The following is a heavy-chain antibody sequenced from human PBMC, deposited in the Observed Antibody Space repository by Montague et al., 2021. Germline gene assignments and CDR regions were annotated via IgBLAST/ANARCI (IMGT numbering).Heavy chain of an antibody. D-gene: IGHD5-12*01. CDR3: ARDSSGSLDC. J-gene: IGHJ4*02. CDR2: INQDGSTR. CDR1: GFTFSTYW. V-gene: IGHV3-7*01. Sequence: SLRLSCAASGFTFSTYWMAWVRQAPGKGLEWVANINQDGSTRNYVDSVKGRFTISRDNAKNSLSLQMNSLRVEDTAIYYCARDSSGSLDCWGQGTLVTVSS.